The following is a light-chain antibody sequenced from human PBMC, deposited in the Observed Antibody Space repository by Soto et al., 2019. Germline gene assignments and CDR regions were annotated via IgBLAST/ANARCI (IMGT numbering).Light chain of an antibody. J-gene: IGKJ4*01. V-gene: IGKV3-20*01. CDR3: QQYSTSPPT. CDR1: QSVRSSH. Sequence: EIVLTQSPGNLSLSPGERAALSCRASQSVRSSHLAWYQQKPGQAPRLLIYGASSRATGIPDRFSGSGSGTDFTLTISRLEPEDFAVYYCQQYSTSPPTFGGGTKVDIK. CDR2: GAS.